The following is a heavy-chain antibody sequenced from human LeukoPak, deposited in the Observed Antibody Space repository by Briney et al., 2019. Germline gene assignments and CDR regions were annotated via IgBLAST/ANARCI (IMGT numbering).Heavy chain of an antibody. CDR1: GGSISSYY. J-gene: IGHJ5*02. V-gene: IGHV4-59*01. D-gene: IGHD3-3*01. CDR3: ARGNYDFGSGYYPNWFDP. Sequence: SETLSHTCTVSGGSISSYYWSWIRQPPGKGLEWIGYIYYSGSNNYNPSLKSRVTISVDTSKNQFSLKLSSVTAADTTVYYCARGNYDFGSGYYPNWFDPGAREPWSPSPQ. CDR2: IYYSGSN.